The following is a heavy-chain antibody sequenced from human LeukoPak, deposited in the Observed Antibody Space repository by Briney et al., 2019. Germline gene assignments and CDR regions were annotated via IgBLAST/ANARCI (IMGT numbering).Heavy chain of an antibody. CDR3: ARGPASGTGSTSIDY. Sequence: SETLSLTCTVSGDPISSYYWSWIPQPPGKGLEWIGYIYYTGSTHYNTSLKSRVTISVDTSKNQSSLKLSSVTAADTAVYYCARGPASGTGSTSIDYWGQGTLVTVSS. V-gene: IGHV4-59*01. CDR2: IYYTGST. J-gene: IGHJ4*02. D-gene: IGHD1-7*01. CDR1: GDPISSYY.